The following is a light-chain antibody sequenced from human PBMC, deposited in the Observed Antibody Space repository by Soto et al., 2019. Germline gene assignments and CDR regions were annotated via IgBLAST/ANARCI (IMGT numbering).Light chain of an antibody. CDR1: QTVRGSS. V-gene: IGKV3-20*01. CDR2: GAS. CDR3: QQYSRSPRT. J-gene: IGKJ1*01. Sequence: ENVLTQSPDTLTLSPGAGAALSCRASQTVRGSSLAWYQQTPGQPPRLLISGASSRASGIPDRFSGSGSGTDFTLTISRLEPEDFAVYYCQQYSRSPRTFGQGTKVDI.